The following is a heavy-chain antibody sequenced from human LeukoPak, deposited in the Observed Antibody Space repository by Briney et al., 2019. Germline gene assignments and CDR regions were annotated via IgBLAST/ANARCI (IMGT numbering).Heavy chain of an antibody. CDR3: AREGYSSGWYAIGY. J-gene: IGHJ4*02. CDR2: ISAYNGNT. V-gene: IGHV1-18*01. CDR1: GFTFTSHG. Sequence: GASVKVSCKASGFTFTSHGFTWVRQAPGQGLEWMGWISAYNGNTNYAQKLQGRVTMTTDTSTSTAYMELRSLRSDDTAVYYCAREGYSSGWYAIGYWGQGTLVTVSS. D-gene: IGHD6-19*01.